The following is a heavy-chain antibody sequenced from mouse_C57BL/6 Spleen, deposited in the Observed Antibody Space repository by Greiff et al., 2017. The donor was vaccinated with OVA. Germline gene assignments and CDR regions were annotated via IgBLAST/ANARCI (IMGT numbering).Heavy chain of an antibody. CDR1: GYTFTGYW. CDR3: AREGGAGTAFAY. D-gene: IGHD4-1*01. J-gene: IGHJ3*01. CDR2: ILPGSGST. V-gene: IGHV1-9*01. Sequence: VQLQQSGAELMKPGASVKLSCKATGYTFTGYWIEWVKQRPGHGLEWIGEILPGSGSTTYNEKFKGKATFTADTSSNTAYMQLSSLTTEDSAIYYCAREGGAGTAFAYWGQGTLVTVSA.